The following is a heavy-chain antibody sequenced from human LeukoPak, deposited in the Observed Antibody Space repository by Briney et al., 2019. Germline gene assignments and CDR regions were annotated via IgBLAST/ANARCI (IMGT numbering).Heavy chain of an antibody. J-gene: IGHJ4*02. CDR1: GLTFSTYA. CDR2: IFGNGDTT. D-gene: IGHD3-10*01. Sequence: GGSLRLSCAASGLTFSTYAMNWVRQAPGKGLEWVSIIFGNGDTTYYADSVKGRFTVSRDNSKDTLYLQMNDLRPDDTAIYYCAKRNTMVRGGPCFDYWGQGLLVTVSS. V-gene: IGHV3-23*01. CDR3: AKRNTMVRGGPCFDY.